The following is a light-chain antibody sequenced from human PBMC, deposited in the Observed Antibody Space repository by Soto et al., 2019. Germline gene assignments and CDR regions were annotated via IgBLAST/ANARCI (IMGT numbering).Light chain of an antibody. V-gene: IGLV1-40*01. CDR2: GNN. Sequence: QPVLTQPPSVSVAPGQRVTISCTGSSSNIGAGYDVHWYQQVPGTAPKLLIYGNNNRPSGVPDRFSGSKSGTSGALAITGLQAEDEADYYCQSYASSLDGYWVCGGGTKLTVL. J-gene: IGLJ3*02. CDR1: SSNIGAGYD. CDR3: QSYASSLDGYWV.